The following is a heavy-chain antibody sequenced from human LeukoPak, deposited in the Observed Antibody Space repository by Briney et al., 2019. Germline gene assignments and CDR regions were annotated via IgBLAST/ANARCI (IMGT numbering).Heavy chain of an antibody. D-gene: IGHD3-10*01. CDR1: GFTFSSYA. Sequence: PGRSLRLSCAASGFTFSSYAMHWVRQAPGKGLEWVAVISYDGSNKYYADSVKGRFTISRDNSKNTLYLQMNSLRAEDTAVYYCQGSGGNYFDYWGQGTLVTVSS. V-gene: IGHV3-30-3*01. CDR3: QGSGGNYFDY. CDR2: ISYDGSNK. J-gene: IGHJ4*02.